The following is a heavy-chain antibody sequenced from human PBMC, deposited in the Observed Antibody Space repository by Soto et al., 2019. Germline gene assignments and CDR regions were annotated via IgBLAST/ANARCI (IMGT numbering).Heavy chain of an antibody. Sequence: GSLRLSCAASGFTFSDYYMAWTRQAPGKGLEWLVFISSGGSDIYYADSVRGRFTISRDNAKNSLYLQMNSLRAEDTAVYFCAREVVVVPATNYYMDVWGKGTTVTVSS. CDR1: GFTFSDYY. CDR3: AREVVVVPATNYYMDV. J-gene: IGHJ6*03. V-gene: IGHV3-11*01. D-gene: IGHD2-21*02. CDR2: ISSGGSDI.